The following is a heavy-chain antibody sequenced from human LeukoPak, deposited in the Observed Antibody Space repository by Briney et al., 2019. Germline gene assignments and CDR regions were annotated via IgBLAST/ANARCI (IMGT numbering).Heavy chain of an antibody. J-gene: IGHJ3*02. D-gene: IGHD3-10*01. CDR2: IYYSGST. V-gene: IGHV4-39*01. Sequence: PSETLSLTCTVSGGSISSSSYYWGWIRQPPGKGREWIGCIYYSGSTYYNPSLKRRVTISVDTSKNQFSLKLSSVTAADTAVYHCASPNLWFGELLSTVHDAFDIWGQGTMATVSS. CDR1: GGSISSSSYY. CDR3: ASPNLWFGELLSTVHDAFDI.